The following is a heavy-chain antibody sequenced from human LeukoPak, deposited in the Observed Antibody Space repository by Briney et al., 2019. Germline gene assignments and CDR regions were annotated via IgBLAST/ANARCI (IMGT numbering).Heavy chain of an antibody. CDR2: IYYTERP. J-gene: IGHJ3*02. V-gene: IGHV4-59*01. CDR1: GVSISDYY. CDR3: ARRGGSPLGAFDI. Sequence: SETLSLTCTVSGVSISDYYWSWIRQTPVKGLECIGYIYYTERPNYNPSLKSRVTISVDTSKSQFSLKLTSVTAADTAVYYCARRGGSPLGAFDIWGQGTMVTVSS. D-gene: IGHD1-26*01.